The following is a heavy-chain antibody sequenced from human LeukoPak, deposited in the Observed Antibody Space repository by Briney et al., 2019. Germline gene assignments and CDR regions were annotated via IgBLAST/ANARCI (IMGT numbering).Heavy chain of an antibody. CDR1: GGSISSSSYY. CDR3: ARRDIEYCSGGSCYSPDWFDP. Sequence: SETQSLTCTVSGGSISSSSYYWGWIRQPPGKGLEWIGSIYYSGSTYYNPSLKSRVTISVDTSKNQFSLKLSSVTAADTAVYYCARRDIEYCSGGSCYSPDWFDPWGQGTLVTVSS. V-gene: IGHV4-39*07. CDR2: IYYSGST. J-gene: IGHJ5*02. D-gene: IGHD2-15*01.